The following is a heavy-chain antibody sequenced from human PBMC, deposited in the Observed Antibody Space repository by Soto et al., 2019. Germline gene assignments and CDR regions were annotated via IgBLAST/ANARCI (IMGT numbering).Heavy chain of an antibody. V-gene: IGHV1-18*01. D-gene: IGHD3-10*01. CDR2: ISAHNGNT. J-gene: IGHJ4*02. CDR3: ARWRYGAY. CDR1: GYGFTTYG. Sequence: QIHLVQSGAEVKKPGASVKVSCKGSGYGFTTYGITWVRQAPGQGLEWMAWISAHNGNTNYAQKLQGRVTVTRDTSTSTAYMELRSLRSDDTAVYYCARWRYGAYWGQGALVPVSS.